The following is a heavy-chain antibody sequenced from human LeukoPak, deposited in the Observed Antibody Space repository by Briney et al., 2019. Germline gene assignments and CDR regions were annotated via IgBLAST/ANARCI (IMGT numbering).Heavy chain of an antibody. J-gene: IGHJ4*02. CDR2: IYHSGST. D-gene: IGHD2-2*01. CDR1: GYSISSGYY. CDR3: ARLKWGVVVVPAATRQSVYFDY. Sequence: PSETLSLTCTVSGYSISSGYYWGWIRQPPGKGLEWIGSIYHSGSTYYNPSLKSRVTISVDTSKNQFSLKLSSVTAADTAVYYCARLKWGVVVVPAATRQSVYFDYWGQGTLVTVSS. V-gene: IGHV4-38-2*02.